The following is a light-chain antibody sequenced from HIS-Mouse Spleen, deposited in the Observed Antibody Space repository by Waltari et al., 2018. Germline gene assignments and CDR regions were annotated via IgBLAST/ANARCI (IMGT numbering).Light chain of an antibody. V-gene: IGLV3-10*01. CDR1: ALPKKY. CDR2: EDS. Sequence: SYELTQPPSVSVSPGQTARITGSGDALPKKYAYWYKQKSGPATVLVIYEDSKGPSGIPERFSGSSSGTMATLTISGAQVEDEADYYCYSTDSSGNHRVFGGGTKLTVL. J-gene: IGLJ2*01. CDR3: YSTDSSGNHRV.